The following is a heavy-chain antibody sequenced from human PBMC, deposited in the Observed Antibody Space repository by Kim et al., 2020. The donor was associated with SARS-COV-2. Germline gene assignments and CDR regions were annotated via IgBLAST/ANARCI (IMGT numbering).Heavy chain of an antibody. CDR2: VSYEGSNK. V-gene: IGHV3-30*18. D-gene: IGHD4-4*01. CDR3: AKDLAHDFSKYYYYGMDV. CDR1: GFPFGDFG. Sequence: SLRLSCVASGFPFGDFGMHWVRQAPGKGLECVAVVSYEGSNKYYADSVKGRFTSSRDNSKNILYLEMNSLRPEDTAIYYCAKDLAHDFSKYYYYGMDVWGPGTTVTVSS. J-gene: IGHJ6*02.